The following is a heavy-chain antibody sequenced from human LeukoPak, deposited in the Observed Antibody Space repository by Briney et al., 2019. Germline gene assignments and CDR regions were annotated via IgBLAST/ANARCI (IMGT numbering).Heavy chain of an antibody. CDR3: TRQMPTSTTLDI. V-gene: IGHV4-4*02. CDR2: IYHGGTT. CDR1: GDSISTSSW. J-gene: IGHJ4*02. D-gene: IGHD2-2*01. Sequence: PSETLSLTCAVSGDSISTSSWWSWVRQPPGKGLEWIGEIYHGGTTHYKPSLKSRVTISVDKSKNQFSLKLNSVTAADTAIYYCTRQMPTSTTLDIWSQGTLVTVSS.